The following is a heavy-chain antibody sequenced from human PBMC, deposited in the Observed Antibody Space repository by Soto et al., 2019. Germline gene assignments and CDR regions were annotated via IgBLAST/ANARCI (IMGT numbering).Heavy chain of an antibody. V-gene: IGHV3-30*18. Sequence: SLRLSCAASGFTFSSYGMHWVRQAPCKGLEWVAVISYDGSNKYYADSVKGRFTISRDNSKNTLYLQMNSLRAEDTAVYYCAKDGRWLQLQGLYYGMDVWGQGTTVTVSS. CDR2: ISYDGSNK. CDR1: GFTFSSYG. CDR3: AKDGRWLQLQGLYYGMDV. J-gene: IGHJ6*02. D-gene: IGHD1-1*01.